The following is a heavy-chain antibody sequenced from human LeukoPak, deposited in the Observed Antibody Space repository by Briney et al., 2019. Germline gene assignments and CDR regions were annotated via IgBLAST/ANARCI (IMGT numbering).Heavy chain of an antibody. CDR3: ARTARFQRYYYMDV. V-gene: IGHV1-18*04. CDR1: GYTFTSYY. J-gene: IGHJ6*03. CDR2: ISAYNGNT. Sequence: ASVKVSRKASGYTFTSYYMHWVRQAPGQGLEWMGWISAYNGNTNYAQKLQGRVTMTTDTSTSTAYMELRSLRSDDTAVYYCARTARFQRYYYMDVWGKGTTVTVSS. D-gene: IGHD2-21*01.